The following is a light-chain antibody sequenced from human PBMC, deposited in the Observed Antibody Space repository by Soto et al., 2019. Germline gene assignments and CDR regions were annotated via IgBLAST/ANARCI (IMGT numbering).Light chain of an antibody. Sequence: EIVMTQSPATLSVSPGERATLSCRASQTVSSNLAWYQQKPGQAPRLLIYGASSRATGIPARFSGSGSGPEFTLTISSLQSEDFAVYYCQQYNNWFRTFGQGTKVEIK. CDR3: QQYNNWFRT. CDR1: QTVSSN. CDR2: GAS. V-gene: IGKV3-15*01. J-gene: IGKJ1*01.